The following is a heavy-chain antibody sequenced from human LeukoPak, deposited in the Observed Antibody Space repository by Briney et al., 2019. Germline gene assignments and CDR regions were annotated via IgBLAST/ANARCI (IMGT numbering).Heavy chain of an antibody. CDR2: IWYDGSNK. Sequence: GGSLRLSCAASGFTFSSYGMHWVRQAPGKGLEWVAVIWYDGSNKYYADSVKGRFTISRDNSKNTLYLQMNSLRAEETAVYYCAKIQDPYYDFWSGYSGGDAFDIWGQGTMVTVSS. CDR1: GFTFSSYG. CDR3: AKIQDPYYDFWSGYSGGDAFDI. V-gene: IGHV3-33*06. J-gene: IGHJ3*02. D-gene: IGHD3-3*01.